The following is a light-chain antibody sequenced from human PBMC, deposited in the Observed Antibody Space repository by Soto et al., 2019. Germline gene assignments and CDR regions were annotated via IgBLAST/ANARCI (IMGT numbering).Light chain of an antibody. CDR1: SGYSTYA. V-gene: IGLV4-69*01. Sequence: QPVLTQSPSASASLGASVKLTCTLSSGYSTYAIAWHQQQSEKGPRFLMKINYDGTHSKGDGFDRFSGSSSGAERHLTISSLQSEDEADYYCQSLGTGIQVFGGGTKLTVL. J-gene: IGLJ3*02. CDR2: INYDGTH. CDR3: QSLGTGIQV.